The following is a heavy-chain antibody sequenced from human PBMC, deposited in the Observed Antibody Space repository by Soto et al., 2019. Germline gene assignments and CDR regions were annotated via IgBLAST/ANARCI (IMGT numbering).Heavy chain of an antibody. Sequence: GESQKISCKGSGYSFTSYWIGWVRQMPGKGLEWMGIIYPGDSDTRYSPSFQGQVTISADKSISTAYLQWSSLKASDTAMYYCARQSDSSGYYYEPGAFDIWGQGTMVTVSS. CDR1: GYSFTSYW. CDR3: ARQSDSSGYYYEPGAFDI. J-gene: IGHJ3*02. V-gene: IGHV5-51*01. D-gene: IGHD3-22*01. CDR2: IYPGDSDT.